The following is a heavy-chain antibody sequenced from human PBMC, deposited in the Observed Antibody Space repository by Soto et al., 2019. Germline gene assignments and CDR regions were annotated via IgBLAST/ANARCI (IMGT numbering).Heavy chain of an antibody. D-gene: IGHD3-10*01. CDR2: VYSGGST. CDR3: ARDFSGKNDAFDI. CDR1: GVPITTNY. V-gene: IGHV3-66*01. J-gene: IGHJ3*02. Sequence: PGGTLRLSCAASGVPITTNYMSWFRQPPGKGLEGVSVVYSGGSTYYADSVKGRFTVSRDNSKNTLYLQMNSLRAEDTAVYYCARDFSGKNDAFDIWGQGTVVTVSS.